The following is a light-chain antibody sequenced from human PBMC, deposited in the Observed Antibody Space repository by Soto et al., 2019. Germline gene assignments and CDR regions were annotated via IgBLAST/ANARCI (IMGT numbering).Light chain of an antibody. J-gene: IGKJ5*01. CDR1: QSVINNY. V-gene: IGKV3D-20*02. Sequence: EIVLTQSPVTLSLSPGERATLSCRASQSVINNYLAWYQQKPGQGPRLLIYGASNRATDIPARFSGSGSGTDFTLTISSLEPEDFAVYYCQQRSNWITFGQGTRLEIK. CDR2: GAS. CDR3: QQRSNWIT.